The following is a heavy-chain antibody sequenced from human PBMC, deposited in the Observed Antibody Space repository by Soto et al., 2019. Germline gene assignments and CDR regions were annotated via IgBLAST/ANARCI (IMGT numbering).Heavy chain of an antibody. CDR3: AGYRGGVGGRGS. J-gene: IGHJ4*02. V-gene: IGHV4-61*01. D-gene: IGHD2-15*01. CDR1: GGSVTGDHYH. CDR2: ILYSGNT. Sequence: QVQLQESGPGLGKPSETLSLICAVSGGSVTGDHYHWSWIRQPPGEGLEWIGYILYSGNTNYNPCLQSLGVILIVRSKIQFALMLFTVITSDTAVDYCAGYRGGVGGRGSWGQGNRVSVSS.